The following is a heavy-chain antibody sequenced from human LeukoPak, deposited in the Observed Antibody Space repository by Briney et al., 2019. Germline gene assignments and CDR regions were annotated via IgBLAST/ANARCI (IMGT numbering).Heavy chain of an antibody. D-gene: IGHD6-19*01. Sequence: PGGSLTLSCAASGLTLSSYWMHWVRQAPGKGLVWVSRISSDGSSTTYADSVKGRFTISRDNAKNTLHLQMNGLRAEDTAVYYCAKEKSSGFDYWGQGTLVTVSS. V-gene: IGHV3-74*01. CDR3: AKEKSSGFDY. CDR1: GLTLSSYW. CDR2: ISSDGSST. J-gene: IGHJ4*02.